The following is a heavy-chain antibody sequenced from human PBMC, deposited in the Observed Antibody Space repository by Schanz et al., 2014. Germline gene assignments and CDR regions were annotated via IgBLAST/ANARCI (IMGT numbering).Heavy chain of an antibody. J-gene: IGHJ3*02. V-gene: IGHV1-18*01. CDR1: GYIFGSHG. D-gene: IGHD2-2*02. Sequence: QLMQSGSEARKPGASVKVSCKASGYIFGSHGMTWVRQAPGQGPELMGWINAHTGNTQYAQKFQGRVNMTRDVETTKMHLELTRRRTDDAAMYDCARVRSASNRYKSTDAFDIWGQGTRVTVSS. CDR3: ARVRSASNRYKSTDAFDI. CDR2: INAHTGNT.